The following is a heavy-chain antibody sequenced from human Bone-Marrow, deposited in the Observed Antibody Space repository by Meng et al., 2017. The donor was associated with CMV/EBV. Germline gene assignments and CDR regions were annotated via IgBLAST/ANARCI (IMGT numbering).Heavy chain of an antibody. CDR3: ARALAVAGNYYCYGMDV. CDR1: GFTFSSYA. CDR2: ISSNGGST. D-gene: IGHD6-19*01. Sequence: GESLKISCAASGFTFSSYAMHWVRQAPGKGLEYVSAISSNGGSTYYADSVKGRFTISRDNSKNTLYLQMGSLRAEDMAVYYCARALAVAGNYYCYGMDVWGQGTTVTVSS. J-gene: IGHJ6*02. V-gene: IGHV3-64*02.